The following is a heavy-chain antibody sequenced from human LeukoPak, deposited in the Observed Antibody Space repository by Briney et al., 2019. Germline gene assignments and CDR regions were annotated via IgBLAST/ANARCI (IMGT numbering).Heavy chain of an antibody. CDR1: GGSISSYY. D-gene: IGHD3-10*01. V-gene: IGHV4-59*01. CDR2: IYYSGST. CDR3: ARLPLVRGVISWFDP. J-gene: IGHJ5*02. Sequence: PSETLSLTCTVSGGSISSYYWSWIRQPPGKGLEWIGYIYYSGSTNYNPSLKSRVPISVDTSKNQFSLKLSSVTAADTAVYYCARLPLVRGVISWFDPWGQGTLVTVSS.